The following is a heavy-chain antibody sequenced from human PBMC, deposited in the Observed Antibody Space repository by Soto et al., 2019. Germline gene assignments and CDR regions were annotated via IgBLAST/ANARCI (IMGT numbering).Heavy chain of an antibody. D-gene: IGHD1-1*01. CDR3: ARQLEPYYYYYMDF. CDR1: GFTFSSYG. V-gene: IGHV3-33*01. CDR2: IWYDGSNK. Sequence: GGSLRLSCAASGFTFSSYGMHWVRQAPGKGLEWVAVIWYDGSNKYYADSVKGRFTISRDNSKNTLYLQMNSLRAEDTAVYYCARQLEPYYYYYMDFWGKGTRSPSP. J-gene: IGHJ6*03.